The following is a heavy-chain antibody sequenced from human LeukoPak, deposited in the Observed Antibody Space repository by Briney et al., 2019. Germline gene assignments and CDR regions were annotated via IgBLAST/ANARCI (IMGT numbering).Heavy chain of an antibody. Sequence: PSETLSLTCAVYGGSFSAYYRSCIRQSPGKGLEWIGEINHSGSTNYNPSLRSRVTISVDTSKNQFSLKLSSVTAADTAVYYCARLVVRARNAFDIWGQGTMVTVSS. D-gene: IGHD3-10*01. J-gene: IGHJ3*02. CDR1: GGSFSAYY. CDR2: INHSGST. CDR3: ARLVVRARNAFDI. V-gene: IGHV4-34*01.